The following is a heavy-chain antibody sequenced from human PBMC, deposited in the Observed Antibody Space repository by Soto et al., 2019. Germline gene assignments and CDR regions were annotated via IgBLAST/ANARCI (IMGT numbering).Heavy chain of an antibody. Sequence: PGGSLRPSCVGSVFSLANYPMNWVRQTPGKGLEWISYSSPRGDTIYYADSVEGRFTISRDNARNSLSLHMSSLRDEDSALYYCAKGPHTNVGWPYYFESWGQGVTVTVP. J-gene: IGHJ4*02. V-gene: IGHV3-48*02. CDR2: SSPRGDTI. CDR3: AKGPHTNVGWPYYFES. CDR1: VFSLANYP. D-gene: IGHD6-19*01.